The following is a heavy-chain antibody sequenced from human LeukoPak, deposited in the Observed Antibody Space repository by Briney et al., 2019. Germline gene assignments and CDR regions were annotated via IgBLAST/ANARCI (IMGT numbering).Heavy chain of an antibody. CDR3: AKDYRPHDFWSGLVDY. D-gene: IGHD3-3*01. Sequence: GGSVRLSCAASGFTFNSYGMHWVRQAPGKGLEWVAFIRHDGSNKYYADSVKGRFTISRDNSKNTLYLQVHSLRAEDTAVYYCAKDYRPHDFWSGLVDYWGQGTLVTVSS. CDR1: GFTFNSYG. V-gene: IGHV3-30*02. J-gene: IGHJ4*02. CDR2: IRHDGSNK.